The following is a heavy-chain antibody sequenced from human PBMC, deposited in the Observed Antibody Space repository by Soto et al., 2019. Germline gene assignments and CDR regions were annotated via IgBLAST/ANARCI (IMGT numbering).Heavy chain of an antibody. D-gene: IGHD5-12*01. V-gene: IGHV1-18*01. CDR1: GYTFTSYG. J-gene: IGHJ6*02. Sequence: RASVEVSCKASGYTFTSYGISWVRQAPGRGLEWMGWISAYNANTNYAQNLQDRVTMTTDTSTSTAYMELRSLRSDDTAVYFCARTTSAYEYYYYGMDVWGQGTTVTVSS. CDR2: ISAYNANT. CDR3: ARTTSAYEYYYYGMDV.